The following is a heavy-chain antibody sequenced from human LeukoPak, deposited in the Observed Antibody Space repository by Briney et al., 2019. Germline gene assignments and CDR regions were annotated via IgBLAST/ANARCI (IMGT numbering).Heavy chain of an antibody. CDR2: ISAYNGNT. Sequence: ASVKVSCKASGYTFTSYGISWVRQAPGQGLEWMGWISAYNGNTNYAQKLQGRVTMTTDTSTSTAYMELRSLRSDDTAVYYCAREGYYDILTGYSKIRSRYYFDYRGQGTLVTVSS. D-gene: IGHD3-9*01. CDR3: AREGYYDILTGYSKIRSRYYFDY. CDR1: GYTFTSYG. J-gene: IGHJ4*02. V-gene: IGHV1-18*01.